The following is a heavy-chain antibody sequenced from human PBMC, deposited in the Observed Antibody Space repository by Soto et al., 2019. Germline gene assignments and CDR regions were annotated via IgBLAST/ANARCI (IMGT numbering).Heavy chain of an antibody. J-gene: IGHJ6*02. CDR2: INAGNGNT. CDR3: AALTGTTDYYYGMDV. V-gene: IGHV1-3*01. Sequence: ASVKVSCKASGYTFTSYAMHWVRQAPGQRLEWMGWINAGNGNTKYSQKFQGRVTITRDTSASTAYMELSSLRSEDTAVYYCAALTGTTDYYYGMDVWGQGTTVTVSS. D-gene: IGHD1-20*01. CDR1: GYTFTSYA.